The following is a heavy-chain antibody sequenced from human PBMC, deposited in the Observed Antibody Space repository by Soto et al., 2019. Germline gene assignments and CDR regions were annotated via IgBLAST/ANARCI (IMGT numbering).Heavy chain of an antibody. D-gene: IGHD2-2*01. V-gene: IGHV1-2*04. J-gene: IGHJ6*03. Sequence: ASVKVSCKASGYTFTGYYMHWVRQAPGQGLEWMGWINPNSGGTNYAQKFQGWVTMTRDTSISTAYMELSRLRSDDTAVYYCARRGVVVVPAVTRYYYYYYMDVWGKGTTVTVSS. CDR3: ARRGVVVVPAVTRYYYYYYMDV. CDR1: GYTFTGYY. CDR2: INPNSGGT.